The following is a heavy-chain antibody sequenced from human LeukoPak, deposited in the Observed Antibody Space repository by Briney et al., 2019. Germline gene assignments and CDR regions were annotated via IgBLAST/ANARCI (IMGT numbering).Heavy chain of an antibody. Sequence: GGSLRLSCSASGFTFSSYAMHWVRQAPGKGLEYVSAISSNGGSTYYADSVKGRFTISRDNSKNTLYLQMSSLGAEDTAVYYCVKGRAGVVVPAAIDAFDIRGQGTMVTVSS. D-gene: IGHD2-2*01. CDR2: ISSNGGST. CDR3: VKGRAGVVVPAAIDAFDI. CDR1: GFTFSSYA. J-gene: IGHJ3*02. V-gene: IGHV3-64D*06.